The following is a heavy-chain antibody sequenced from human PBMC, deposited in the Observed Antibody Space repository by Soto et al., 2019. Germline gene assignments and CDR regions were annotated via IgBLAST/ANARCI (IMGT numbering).Heavy chain of an antibody. CDR3: AKDESVWTTSLRWYRY. J-gene: IGHJ4*02. Sequence: XVSLRLSCAASGFTFSSYGMHWVRQAPGKGLEWVAVISYDGSNKYYADSVKGRFTISRDNSKDTLYLQMKSLRAEDTAVYYCAKDESVWTTSLRWYRYWGQGTLVTVSS. V-gene: IGHV3-30*18. CDR1: GFTFSSYG. CDR2: ISYDGSNK. D-gene: IGHD4-17*01.